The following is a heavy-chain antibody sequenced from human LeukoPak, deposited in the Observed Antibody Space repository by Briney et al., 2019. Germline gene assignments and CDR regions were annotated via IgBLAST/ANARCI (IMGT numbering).Heavy chain of an antibody. CDR1: GGSISTYY. V-gene: IGHV4-59*01. CDR2: IYYSGST. J-gene: IGHJ6*02. CDR3: ARGDTYYCGMDV. Sequence: PAETLSLTCTVSGGSISTYYWSWIRQPPGKGLEWIGYIYYSGSTNYNPSLKSRVTISVDTSKNQFSLKLNSVTAADTAVYYCARGDTYYCGMDVWGQGRTVTVSS. D-gene: IGHD3-10*01.